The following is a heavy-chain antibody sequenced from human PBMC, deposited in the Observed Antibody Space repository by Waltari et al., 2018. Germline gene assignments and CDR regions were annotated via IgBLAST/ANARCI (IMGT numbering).Heavy chain of an antibody. CDR2: IFWDYEM. V-gene: IGHV2-5*02. CDR1: GFSLSTRGEG. J-gene: IGHJ4*02. Sequence: QITLKESGPTLVKPTQTLTLTCTSSGFSLSTRGEGLGWIRRPPGKALDWLTLIFWDYEMRYSPSLKSRLTITKDTSKIQVVLAMTNMDPADTATYYCAPLYCSSTTCHLFDYWGQGTLVTVSS. D-gene: IGHD2-2*01. CDR3: APLYCSSTTCHLFDY.